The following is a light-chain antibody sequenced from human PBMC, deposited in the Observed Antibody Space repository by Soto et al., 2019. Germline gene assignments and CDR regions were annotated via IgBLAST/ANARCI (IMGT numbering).Light chain of an antibody. J-gene: IGKJ1*01. CDR2: GAS. CDR3: QHYNNWPPWT. Sequence: EIVMTQSPVTLSVSPGERATLSCRASQSVSSNLAWYQQKPGQAPRLLIYGASTRATGVPARFSGSGSGTEFTLTISSLQSEDFAVYYCQHYNNWPPWTFGHGTKVDIK. CDR1: QSVSSN. V-gene: IGKV3-15*01.